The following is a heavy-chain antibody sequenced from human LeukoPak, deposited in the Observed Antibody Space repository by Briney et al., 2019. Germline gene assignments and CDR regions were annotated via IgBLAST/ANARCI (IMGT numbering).Heavy chain of an antibody. CDR1: GGSFSGYY. CDR2: INHSGST. V-gene: IGHV4-34*01. J-gene: IGHJ4*02. CDR3: ARRDFDWSVDY. D-gene: IGHD3-9*01. Sequence: SETLSLTCAVYGGSFSGYYWSWIRQPPGKGLEWIGEINHSGSTNYNPSLKSRVTISVDTSKNQFSLKLSSVTAADTAVYYCARRDFDWSVDYWGQGTLVTVSS.